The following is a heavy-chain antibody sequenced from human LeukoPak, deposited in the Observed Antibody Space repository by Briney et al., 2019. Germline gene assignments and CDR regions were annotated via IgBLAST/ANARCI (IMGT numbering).Heavy chain of an antibody. V-gene: IGHV3-30-3*01. CDR2: ISYDGSNK. CDR3: ARAVAVGASAFDI. Sequence: QAGRSLRLSCAASGFTFSSYAMHWVRQAPGKGLEWVAVISYDGSNKYYADSVKGRFTISRDNSKNTLYLQMNSLRAEDTAVYYCARAVAVGASAFDIWGQGTMVTVSS. D-gene: IGHD1-26*01. CDR1: GFTFSSYA. J-gene: IGHJ3*02.